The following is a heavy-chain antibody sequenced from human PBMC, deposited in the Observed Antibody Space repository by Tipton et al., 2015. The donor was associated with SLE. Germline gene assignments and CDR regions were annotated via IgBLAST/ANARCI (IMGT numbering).Heavy chain of an antibody. Sequence: SLRLSCAASGFTFSSYWMSWVRQAPGKGLEWVANIKQDGSEKYYVDSVKGRFTISRDNAKNSLYLQMNSLRAEDTAVYYCAREGNYYESSGLFDYWGQGTLVTVSS. D-gene: IGHD3-22*01. CDR1: GFTFSSYW. CDR3: AREGNYYESSGLFDY. CDR2: IKQDGSEK. J-gene: IGHJ4*02. V-gene: IGHV3-7*01.